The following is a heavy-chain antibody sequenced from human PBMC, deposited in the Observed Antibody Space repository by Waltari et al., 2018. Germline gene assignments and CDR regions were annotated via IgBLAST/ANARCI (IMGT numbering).Heavy chain of an antibody. D-gene: IGHD2-8*01. CDR3: ARVPFYCTNGVCYYYFVY. J-gene: IGHJ4*02. Sequence: QVQLQESGPGLVKPSQTLSLTCTVSGGSISSGSYYWSWIRQPAGKGLEWIGRIYTRGSTNDNPSLKSRGTISVDTSKNQFSLKLSSVTAADTAVYYCARVPFYCTNGVCYYYFVYWVQGTLVTVSS. CDR1: GGSISSGSYY. CDR2: IYTRGST. V-gene: IGHV4-61*02.